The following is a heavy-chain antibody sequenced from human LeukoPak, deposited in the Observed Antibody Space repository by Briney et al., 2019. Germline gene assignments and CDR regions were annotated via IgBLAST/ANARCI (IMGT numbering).Heavy chain of an antibody. CDR2: VHYSGST. J-gene: IGHJ5*02. CDR3: ARRSTVAGRGRFDP. V-gene: IGHV4-39*01. CDR1: GGSIRSTSYY. Sequence: SETLSLTCTVSGGSIRSTSYYWGWIRQPPGKGLEWLGSVHYSGSTYDNPSLKSRVTISVDTSKNQFSLKLITVTSADTAVYYCARRSTVAGRGRFDPWGQGTLVTVSS. D-gene: IGHD6-19*01.